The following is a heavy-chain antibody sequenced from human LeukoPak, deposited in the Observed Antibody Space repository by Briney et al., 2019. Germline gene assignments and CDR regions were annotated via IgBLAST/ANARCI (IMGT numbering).Heavy chain of an antibody. Sequence: GGSLRLSCAASGFTFSSYGMHWVRQAPGKGLEWVAFIRYDGSNKYYADSVKGRFTISRDNSKNTLYLQMNSLRAEDTAVYYCAKEVDVVVPAATHFDYWGQGTLVTVSP. CDR3: AKEVDVVVPAATHFDY. CDR2: IRYDGSNK. J-gene: IGHJ4*02. D-gene: IGHD2-2*01. V-gene: IGHV3-30*02. CDR1: GFTFSSYG.